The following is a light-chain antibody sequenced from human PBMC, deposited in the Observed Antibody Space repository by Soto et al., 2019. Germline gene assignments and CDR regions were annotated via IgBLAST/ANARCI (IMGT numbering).Light chain of an antibody. CDR2: RVS. CDR3: TQGTHWPRT. CDR1: KSLVYSNGNTH. J-gene: IGKJ1*01. Sequence: DVVLTQSPLSLPVNFGQPASISCRSSKSLVYSNGNTHLSWFHQRPGQSPRRLIYRVSSRDSGVPDRFSGSGSGTDFTLEISRVEAEDVGICFCTQGTHWPRTFGQGTKVEVK. V-gene: IGKV2-30*01.